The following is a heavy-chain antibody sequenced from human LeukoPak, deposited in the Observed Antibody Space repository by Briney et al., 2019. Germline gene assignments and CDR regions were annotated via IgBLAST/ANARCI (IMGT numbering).Heavy chain of an antibody. CDR2: ISGSGGNT. V-gene: IGHV3-23*01. J-gene: IGHJ4*02. Sequence: GGSLRLSCAASGFTLRSHAMSWVRQAPGKGLEWVSAISGSGGNTDYVDSVKGRFTISRDNSKNTLYLQMNSLRADDTAVYYCAKQMSAVTFTPFDYWGQGTLVTVSS. CDR1: GFTLRSHA. CDR3: AKQMSAVTFTPFDY. D-gene: IGHD3-16*01.